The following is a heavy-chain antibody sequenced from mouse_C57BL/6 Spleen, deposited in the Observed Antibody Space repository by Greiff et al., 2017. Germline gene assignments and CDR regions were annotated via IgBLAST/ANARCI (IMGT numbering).Heavy chain of an antibody. CDR1: GYTFTSYW. D-gene: IGHD1-1*01. CDR2: IHPNSGST. V-gene: IGHV1-64*01. Sequence: VQLQQPGAELVKPGASVKLSCKASGYTFTSYWMHWVKQRPGQGLEWIGMIHPNSGSTNYNEKFKSKATMTIDKSASTAYMQLSSLTSEDSAVYYCARSHCGSGPLYAMDYWGQGTSVTVSS. CDR3: ARSHCGSGPLYAMDY. J-gene: IGHJ4*01.